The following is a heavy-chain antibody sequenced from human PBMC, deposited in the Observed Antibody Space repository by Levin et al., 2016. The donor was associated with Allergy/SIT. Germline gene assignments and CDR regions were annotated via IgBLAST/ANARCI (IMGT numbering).Heavy chain of an antibody. J-gene: IGHJ2*01. CDR2: IYPGDSET. Sequence: GESLKISCKGSGYNFTPYWIAWVRQMPGKGLEWLGIIYPGDSETRYSPSFQGQVTISADKSISIAYLQWSSLRASDTAMYSCARLAVAVPWYFDLWGRGTLVTVSS. D-gene: IGHD6-19*01. CDR1: GYNFTPYW. V-gene: IGHV5-51*01. CDR3: ARLAVAVPWYFDL.